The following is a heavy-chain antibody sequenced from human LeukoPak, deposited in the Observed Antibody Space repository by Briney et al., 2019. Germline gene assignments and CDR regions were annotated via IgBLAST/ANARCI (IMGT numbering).Heavy chain of an antibody. Sequence: GGSLRLSCAASGFTFSDYYMSWIRQAPGQGLEWVSYISSSGSTIYYADSVKGRFTISRDNAKNSPYLQMNSLRAEDTAVYYCAREGGAQWLGPYNLDYWGQGTLVTVSS. V-gene: IGHV3-11*01. J-gene: IGHJ4*02. CDR3: AREGGAQWLGPYNLDY. CDR2: ISSSGSTI. D-gene: IGHD6-19*01. CDR1: GFTFSDYY.